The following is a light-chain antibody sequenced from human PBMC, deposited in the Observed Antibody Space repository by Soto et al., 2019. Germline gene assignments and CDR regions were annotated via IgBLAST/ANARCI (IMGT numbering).Light chain of an antibody. Sequence: IVLTQSPATLSVSPGERATLSCRASQSVSSNLAWYQHKPGQAPRLLTYDASTRATGIPARFSGSGSGTDFTLTISSLQSEDFALYYCQQYNNWPPRVTFGGGTKVEIK. J-gene: IGKJ4*01. CDR3: QQYNNWPPRVT. V-gene: IGKV3-15*01. CDR2: DAS. CDR1: QSVSSN.